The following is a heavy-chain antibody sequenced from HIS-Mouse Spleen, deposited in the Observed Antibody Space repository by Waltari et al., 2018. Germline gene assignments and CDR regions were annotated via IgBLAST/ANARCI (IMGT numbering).Heavy chain of an antibody. CDR3: AKDAGERLYYFDY. J-gene: IGHJ4*02. D-gene: IGHD3-10*01. CDR1: SSYG. V-gene: IGHV3-30*18. CDR2: ISYDGSNK. Sequence: SSYGMHWVRQAPGKGLEWVAVISYDGSNKYYADSVKGRFTISRDNSKNTLYLQMNSLRAEDTAVYYCAKDAGERLYYFDYWGQGTLVTVSS.